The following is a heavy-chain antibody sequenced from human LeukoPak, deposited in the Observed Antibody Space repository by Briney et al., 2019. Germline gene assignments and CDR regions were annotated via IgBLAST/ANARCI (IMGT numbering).Heavy chain of an antibody. CDR3: GRVSDSGYDSCFDY. CDR2: IYYSGST. D-gene: IGHD5-12*01. CDR1: GGSISSGGYY. V-gene: IGHV4-31*03. Sequence: SETLSLTCTVSGGSISSGGYYWSWIRQHPGKGLEWIGYIYYSGSTYYNPSLKSRVTISVDTSKNQFSLKLSSVTAADTAVYYCGRVSDSGYDSCFDYWGQGTLVTVSS. J-gene: IGHJ4*02.